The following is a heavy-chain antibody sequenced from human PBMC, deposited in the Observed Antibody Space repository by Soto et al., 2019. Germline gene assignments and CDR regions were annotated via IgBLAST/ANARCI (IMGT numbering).Heavy chain of an antibody. V-gene: IGHV3-7*01. CDR1: GFTFSSYW. Sequence: GGSLRLSCAASGFTFSSYWMSWVRQAPGKGLEWVANIKHEGGEKYYVDSVKGRFTISRDNAKNSLYLQMNSLRAEDTAVYYCAYGGYFYNHWGQGTLVTVSS. CDR3: AYGGYFYNH. D-gene: IGHD3-10*01. CDR2: IKHEGGEK. J-gene: IGHJ4*02.